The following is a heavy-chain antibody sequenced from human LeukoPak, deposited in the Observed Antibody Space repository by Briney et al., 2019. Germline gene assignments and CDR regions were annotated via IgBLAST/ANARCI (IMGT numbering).Heavy chain of an antibody. Sequence: GASVKVSCKASGGTFSSYAISWVRQAPGQGLEWMGWISAYNGNTNYAQKLQGRVTMTTDTSTSTAYMELRSLRSDDTAVYYCARSRVPDSDNAFDIWGQGTMVTVSS. CDR1: GGTFSSYA. V-gene: IGHV1-18*01. CDR3: ARSRVPDSDNAFDI. J-gene: IGHJ3*02. CDR2: ISAYNGNT. D-gene: IGHD3-22*01.